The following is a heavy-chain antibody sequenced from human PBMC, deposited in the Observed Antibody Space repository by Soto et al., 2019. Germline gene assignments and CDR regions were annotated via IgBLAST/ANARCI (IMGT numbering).Heavy chain of an antibody. V-gene: IGHV3-74*01. D-gene: IGHD2-2*01. J-gene: IGHJ4*02. Sequence: EVQLVESGGGLVQPGGSLRLSCAASGFTFGSYWMHWVRQAPGKGLVWVSRINSDGSSTSYADSVKGRFTISRDNAKNTLYLQMNSLRAEDTAVYYCAREGPPYCSSTSCYSYYFDYWGQGTLVTVSS. CDR2: INSDGSST. CDR1: GFTFGSYW. CDR3: AREGPPYCSSTSCYSYYFDY.